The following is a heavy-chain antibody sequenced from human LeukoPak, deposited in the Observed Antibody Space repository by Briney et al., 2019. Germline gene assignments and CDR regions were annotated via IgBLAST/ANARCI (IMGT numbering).Heavy chain of an antibody. D-gene: IGHD6-19*01. CDR1: GFTFSSYG. CDR3: AKSAVAATAGFDY. Sequence: PRRSLRLTGAASGFTFSSYGMHWVRQAPGKGLEWVAVISYDGSNKYYADSVKGRFTISRDNSKNTLYLQMNSLRAEDTAVYYCAKSAVAATAGFDYWGQGTLVTVSS. CDR2: ISYDGSNK. V-gene: IGHV3-30*18. J-gene: IGHJ4*02.